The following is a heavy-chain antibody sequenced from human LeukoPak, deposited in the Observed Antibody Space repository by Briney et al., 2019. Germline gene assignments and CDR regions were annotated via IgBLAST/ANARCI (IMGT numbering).Heavy chain of an antibody. CDR3: AAAAVFGYFDY. CDR2: IYYSGST. J-gene: IGHJ4*02. CDR1: GGSISSYY. D-gene: IGHD6-25*01. V-gene: IGHV4-59*01. Sequence: PSETLSLTRTVSGGSISSYYWSWIRQPPGKGLEWIGYIYYSGSTNYNPSLKSRVTISVDTSKNQFSLKLSSVTAADTAVYYCAAAAVFGYFDYWGQGTLVTVSS.